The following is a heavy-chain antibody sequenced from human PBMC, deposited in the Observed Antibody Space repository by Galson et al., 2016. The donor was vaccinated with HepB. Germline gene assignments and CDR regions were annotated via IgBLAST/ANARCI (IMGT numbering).Heavy chain of an antibody. Sequence: SLRLSCAASGFTFSSYAMNWVRQPPGKGLEWVSSISGSGGTTYYADSLKGRFTISRDKSKSTLYLQMNSLRAEDTAVYYSAKGSYSLPENFQHWGQGTLVTVSS. CDR2: ISGSGGTT. CDR3: AKGSYSLPENFQH. V-gene: IGHV3-23*01. J-gene: IGHJ1*01. CDR1: GFTFSSYA. D-gene: IGHD2-15*01.